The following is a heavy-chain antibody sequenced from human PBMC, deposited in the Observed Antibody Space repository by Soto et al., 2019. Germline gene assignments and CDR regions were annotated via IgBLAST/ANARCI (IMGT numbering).Heavy chain of an antibody. V-gene: IGHV3-23*01. D-gene: IGHD2-21*02. J-gene: IGHJ6*03. CDR2: ITNSGDRT. Sequence: GGSLRLSCAASGFTFSSYAMSWVRQAPGKGLEWVASITNSGDRTEYAFFVEGRFTISRDNSNNMLYLQMKNLRDGDTALYYCAKETSGDWGYMDVWGRGITVTVSS. CDR1: GFTFSSYA. CDR3: AKETSGDWGYMDV.